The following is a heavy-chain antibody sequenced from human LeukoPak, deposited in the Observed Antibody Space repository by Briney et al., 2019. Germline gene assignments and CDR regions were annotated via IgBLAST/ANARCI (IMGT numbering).Heavy chain of an antibody. CDR3: AKDMGGAVAGTLAY. J-gene: IGHJ4*02. D-gene: IGHD6-19*01. V-gene: IGHV3-30*02. Sequence: GGSLRLSCAASGFTFSSYGMHWVRQAPGKGLEGVTFIPYDGSNKYYADSVKGRFTISRDNSKNTLYLQMNSLRAEDTAVYYCAKDMGGAVAGTLAYWGQGTLVTVSS. CDR2: IPYDGSNK. CDR1: GFTFSSYG.